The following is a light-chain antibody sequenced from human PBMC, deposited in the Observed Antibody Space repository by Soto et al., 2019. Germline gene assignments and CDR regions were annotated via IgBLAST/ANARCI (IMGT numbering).Light chain of an antibody. V-gene: IGLV2-14*01. CDR2: DVS. CDR1: SSDVGGYNY. J-gene: IGLJ2*01. CDR3: SSYTSSSFVV. Sequence: QSALTQPASVSGSPGQSITISSTGTSSDVGGYNYVSWYQQHPGKAPKLMIYDVSNRPSGVSNRFSGSKSGNTASLTISGLQAEDEADYYCSSYTSSSFVVFGGGTKLTVL.